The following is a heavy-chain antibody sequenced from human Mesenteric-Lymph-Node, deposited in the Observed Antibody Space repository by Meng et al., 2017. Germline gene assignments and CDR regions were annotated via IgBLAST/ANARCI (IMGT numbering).Heavy chain of an antibody. J-gene: IGHJ4*02. D-gene: IGHD3-9*01. CDR2: INPSTAHP. CDR1: GYSLRSYA. V-gene: IGHV7-4-1*01. Sequence: GQLVSDLKKPGASVKVSCKASGYSLRSYAVNWLRQAPGRGLEWMGWINPSTAHPTYAQDFTGRFVFSLDTSVSTAYLQICSLKAEDTAVYYCARLSWGVTGDDYWGQGTLVTVSS. CDR3: ARLSWGVTGDDY.